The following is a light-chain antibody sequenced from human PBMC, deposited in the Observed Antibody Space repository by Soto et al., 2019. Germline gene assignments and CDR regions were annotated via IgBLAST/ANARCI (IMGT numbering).Light chain of an antibody. V-gene: IGLV2-11*01. J-gene: IGLJ3*02. Sequence: QSVLTQPRSVSGSPGQSVTISCTGTSSDVGGYNYVSWYQQHPGKAPKLMIYDVSKRPSGVPDRFSGSKSGNTASLTISGLQAEDEADYYCCSYAGGYTWVFGGGTQLTVL. CDR3: CSYAGGYTWV. CDR1: SSDVGGYNY. CDR2: DVS.